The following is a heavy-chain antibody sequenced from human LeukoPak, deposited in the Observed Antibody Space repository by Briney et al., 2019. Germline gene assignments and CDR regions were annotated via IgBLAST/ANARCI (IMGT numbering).Heavy chain of an antibody. CDR1: GFTFSSYA. V-gene: IGHV3-23*01. CDR3: AKTPFGDYGSEYFQY. J-gene: IGHJ1*01. Sequence: GGSLRLSCAASGFTFSSYAMSWVRQAPGKGLEWVSAISGSGGSTYYADSVKGRFTISRDNSKNTLYLQMSSLRAEETAVYYCAKTPFGDYGSEYFQYWGQGTLVTVSS. D-gene: IGHD4-17*01. CDR2: ISGSGGST.